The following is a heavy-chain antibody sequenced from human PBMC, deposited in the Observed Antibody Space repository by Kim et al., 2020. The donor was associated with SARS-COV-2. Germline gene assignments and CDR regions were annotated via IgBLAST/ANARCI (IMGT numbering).Heavy chain of an antibody. V-gene: IGHV1-46*01. CDR1: GYTFTSYY. CDR3: ARGSGYCTNGVCRHIPPPNAAFDI. CDR2: INPSGGST. J-gene: IGHJ3*02. Sequence: ASVKVSCKASGYTFTSYYMHWVRQAPGQGLEWMGIINPSGGSTSYAQKFQGRVTMTRDTSTSTVYMELSSLRSEDTAVYYCARGSGYCTNGVCRHIPPPNAAFDIWGQGTMVTVSS. D-gene: IGHD2-8*01.